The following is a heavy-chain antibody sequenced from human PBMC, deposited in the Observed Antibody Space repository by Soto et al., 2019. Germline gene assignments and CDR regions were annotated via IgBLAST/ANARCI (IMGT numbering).Heavy chain of an antibody. CDR3: ARTGTSREENDAFDI. J-gene: IGHJ3*02. CDR1: GYSFTSYW. CDR2: IYPGDSDT. Sequence: GDSLKISCKGSGYSFTSYWIVWVRQMPGKGLEWMGIIYPGDSDTRYGPSFQGQVTISADKSISTAYLQWSSLKASDTAMYYCARTGTSREENDAFDIWGQGTMVTVSS. V-gene: IGHV5-51*01. D-gene: IGHD1-1*01.